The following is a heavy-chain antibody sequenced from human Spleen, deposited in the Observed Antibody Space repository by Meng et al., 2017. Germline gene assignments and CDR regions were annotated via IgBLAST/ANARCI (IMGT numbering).Heavy chain of an antibody. CDR3: ASGTVTRSDNWFDP. Sequence: QVQLVQSGAEVKKPGASVKVSCKASGYTFTGYYIQWVRQAPGQGLEWMGRINPSSGGTNYAQKFQGRVTMTRDTSISTAYMELSRLISDDTAVYYCASGTVTRSDNWFDPWGQGTLVTVSS. V-gene: IGHV1-2*06. CDR2: INPSSGGT. CDR1: GYTFTGYY. J-gene: IGHJ5*02. D-gene: IGHD4-17*01.